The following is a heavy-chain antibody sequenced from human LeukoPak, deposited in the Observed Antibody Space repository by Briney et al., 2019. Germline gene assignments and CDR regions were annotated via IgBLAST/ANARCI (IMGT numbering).Heavy chain of an antibody. CDR2: IYTSETT. Sequence: SETLTLTCTVSGASISSYYWSWIRQPPGKGLEWIGYIYTSETTNFNPALRSRVTISIDTSKNQVSLRLSSVTAADTALYYCARHRSPSSLSFFDIWGQGMLVIVSS. D-gene: IGHD2-2*01. CDR1: GASISSYY. J-gene: IGHJ4*02. V-gene: IGHV4-4*09. CDR3: ARHRSPSSLSFFDI.